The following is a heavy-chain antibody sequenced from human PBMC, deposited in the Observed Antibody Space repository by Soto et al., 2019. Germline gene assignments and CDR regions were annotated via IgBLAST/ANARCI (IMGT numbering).Heavy chain of an antibody. CDR2: IYTTGNV. Sequence: ETLSLTCNVSGASTTIYYWSWIRQSAGKGLEWIGRIYTTGNVNYNPSLRSRVTMSRDSSKNQLSLKLTSVTAADTAVYYCVRDRLNWFDPWGQGVLVTVSS. CDR1: GASTTIYY. V-gene: IGHV4-4*07. J-gene: IGHJ5*02. CDR3: VRDRLNWFDP.